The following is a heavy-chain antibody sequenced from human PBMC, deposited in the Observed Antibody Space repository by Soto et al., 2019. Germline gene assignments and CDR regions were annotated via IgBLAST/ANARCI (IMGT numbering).Heavy chain of an antibody. Sequence: QVQLVQSGAEVKKPGSSVKVSCKASGGTFSSYTISWVRQAPGQGLEWMGRLIPILGIANYAQKFQGRVTITADKSTSTAYMELSSLRSEDTAVYYCARDRGYSYGYLYPPFDYWGQGTLVTVSS. J-gene: IGHJ4*02. V-gene: IGHV1-69*08. CDR3: ARDRGYSYGYLYPPFDY. CDR2: LIPILGIA. CDR1: GGTFSSYT. D-gene: IGHD5-18*01.